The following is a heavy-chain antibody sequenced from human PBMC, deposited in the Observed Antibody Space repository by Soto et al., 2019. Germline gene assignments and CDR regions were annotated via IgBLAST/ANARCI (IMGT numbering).Heavy chain of an antibody. CDR1: GYTFTSYY. Sequence: ASVKVSCKASGYTFTSYYMHWVRQAPGQGLEWMGIINPSGGSTSYGQKFQGRVAMSSDTSTSKVYMALSSLRSEDTAVYYCARERWSIAARTTYYYYGMDVSGQGTTVTVSS. CDR2: INPSGGST. V-gene: IGHV1-46*01. J-gene: IGHJ6*02. D-gene: IGHD6-6*01. CDR3: ARERWSIAARTTYYYYGMDV.